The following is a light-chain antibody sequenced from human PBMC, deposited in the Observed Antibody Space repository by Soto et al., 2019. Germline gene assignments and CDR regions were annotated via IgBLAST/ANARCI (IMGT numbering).Light chain of an antibody. J-gene: IGKJ1*01. CDR3: QQYNSHGT. Sequence: DTQMTQSPSSLSASVGDRVTFTCRASQSINNFLNWYQQKPGKAPKLLIYDASSLESGVPSRFSGSGSGTEFTLTISSLQPDDFATYYCQQYNSHGTFGQGTKVDIK. CDR2: DAS. CDR1: QSINNF. V-gene: IGKV1-5*01.